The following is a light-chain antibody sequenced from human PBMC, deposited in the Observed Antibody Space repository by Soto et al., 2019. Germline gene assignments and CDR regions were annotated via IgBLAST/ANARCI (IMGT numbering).Light chain of an antibody. CDR1: QNVRNY. CDR3: QQYGSSPRT. V-gene: IGKV3-20*01. Sequence: EIVLTQSPGTLSLSPGERATLSCRASQNVRNYLAWYQQKPGQAPRLLIYDASNRATGIPDRFSGSGSGTDFTLTISRLEPEDFAVFYCQQYGSSPRTFGGGTKVEIK. CDR2: DAS. J-gene: IGKJ4*01.